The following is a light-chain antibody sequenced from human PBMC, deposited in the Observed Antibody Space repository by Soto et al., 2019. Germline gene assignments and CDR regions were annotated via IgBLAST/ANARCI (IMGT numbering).Light chain of an antibody. CDR1: QSVSSTY. Sequence: EIVLTQSPGTLSLSPGERATLSCRAGQSVSSTYLAWYQQKPGQAPRLIIYGASSRATGIPDRFSGSGSGTDLTLTISRLEPEDFAVYYCQQYGSSPTYTFGQGTKLEIK. J-gene: IGKJ2*01. V-gene: IGKV3-20*01. CDR3: QQYGSSPTYT. CDR2: GAS.